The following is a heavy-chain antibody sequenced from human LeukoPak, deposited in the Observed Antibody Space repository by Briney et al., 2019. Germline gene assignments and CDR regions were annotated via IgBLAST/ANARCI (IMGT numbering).Heavy chain of an antibody. Sequence: ASVKVSCKASGGTFSSYAISWVRQAPGQGLEWMGRIIPILGIANYAQKFQGRVTITADKSTSTAYMELSSLRSEDTAVYYCARLAVPDAFDIWGQGQWSPSLQ. D-gene: IGHD3-3*02. J-gene: IGHJ3*02. CDR3: ARLAVPDAFDI. V-gene: IGHV1-69*04. CDR2: IIPILGIA. CDR1: GGTFSSYA.